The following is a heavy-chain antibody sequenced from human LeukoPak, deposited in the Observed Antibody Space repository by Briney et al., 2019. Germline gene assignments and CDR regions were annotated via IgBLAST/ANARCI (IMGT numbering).Heavy chain of an antibody. V-gene: IGHV3-23*01. CDR3: AKEFSSGWRSDAFDI. CDR2: ISGSGGST. D-gene: IGHD6-19*01. J-gene: IGHJ3*02. CDR1: GFTFSSYA. Sequence: PGGSLRLSCAAPGFTFSSYAMRWVRQAPGKGLEWVSPISGSGGSTYYADSLKGRFTISSDNSKNTLYLQMNSLRAEDTSVYYCAKEFSSGWRSDAFDIWGQGTMVTVSS.